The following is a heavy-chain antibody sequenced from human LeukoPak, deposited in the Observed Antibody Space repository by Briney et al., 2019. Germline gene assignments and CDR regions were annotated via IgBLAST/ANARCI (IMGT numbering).Heavy chain of an antibody. J-gene: IGHJ6*03. D-gene: IGHD2-8*01. Sequence: SETLSLTCTVSGGSISSYYWSWIRQPAGKGLEWIGRIYISGSGSTNYNPSLKSRVTMSVDTSKNQFSLKLSSVTAADTAVYYCARGAYCTNGVCISYYYYMDVWGKGTTVTVSS. V-gene: IGHV4-4*07. CDR1: GGSISSYY. CDR2: IYISGSGST. CDR3: ARGAYCTNGVCISYYYYMDV.